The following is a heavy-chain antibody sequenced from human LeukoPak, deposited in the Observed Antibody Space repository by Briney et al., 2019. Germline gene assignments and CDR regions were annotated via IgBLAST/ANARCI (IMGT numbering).Heavy chain of an antibody. V-gene: IGHV4-59*01. D-gene: IGHD1-26*01. CDR1: GGSISSYY. Sequence: SETLPLTCTVSGGSISSYYWSWIRQPPGKGLEWIGYIYYSGSTNYNPSLKNRVTISVDASKNQFSLRLSSVTAADTAVCYCARDRVGAAYYFDYWGQGTLVTVSS. J-gene: IGHJ4*02. CDR2: IYYSGST. CDR3: ARDRVGAAYYFDY.